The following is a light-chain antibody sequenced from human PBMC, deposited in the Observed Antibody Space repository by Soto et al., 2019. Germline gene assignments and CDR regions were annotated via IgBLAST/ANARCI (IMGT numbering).Light chain of an antibody. V-gene: IGKV2D-29*02. CDR1: DSLLHSDLKTH. J-gene: IGKJ5*01. CDR2: EGS. CDR3: MQSIQLLPT. Sequence: IVMTQTPLSLSVTPGQPASISFKSSDSLLHSDLKTHLYWYLQKAGQSPQLLIYEGSNRFSGVPDRFSGSGSGTDFTLNISRVEAEDVGVYYCMQSIQLLPTFGQGTRLEI.